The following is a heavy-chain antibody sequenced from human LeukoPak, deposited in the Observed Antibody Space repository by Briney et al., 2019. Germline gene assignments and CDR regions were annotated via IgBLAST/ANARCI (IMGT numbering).Heavy chain of an antibody. J-gene: IGHJ4*02. CDR2: IIPIFGTA. D-gene: IGHD2-15*01. Sequence: SVKVSCKASGGTFSSYAISWVRQAPGQGLEWMGGIIPIFGTANYAQKFQGRVTITTDESTSTAYMELSSLRSEDTAVYYCARGRRRYCSGGSCSNYYFDYRGQGTLVTVSS. CDR1: GGTFSSYA. CDR3: ARGRRRYCSGGSCSNYYFDY. V-gene: IGHV1-69*05.